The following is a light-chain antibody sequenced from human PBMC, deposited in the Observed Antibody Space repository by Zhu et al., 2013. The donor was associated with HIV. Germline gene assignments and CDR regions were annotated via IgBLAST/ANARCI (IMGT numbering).Light chain of an antibody. CDR3: QQYGSSPLT. Sequence: EIVLTQSPVTLSVSPGERVILSCRASQSVASNLAWYQQRPGQAPRLLIYGASTRATGVPARFSGSGSGTEFTLTVSSLQSEDFAVYFCQQYGSSPLTFGGGTTVEIK. CDR2: GAS. V-gene: IGKV3-15*01. J-gene: IGKJ4*01. CDR1: QSVASN.